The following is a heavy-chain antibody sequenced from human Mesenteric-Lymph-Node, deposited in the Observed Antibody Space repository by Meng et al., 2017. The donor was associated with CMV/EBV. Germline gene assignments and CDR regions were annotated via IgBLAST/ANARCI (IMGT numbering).Heavy chain of an antibody. CDR3: ARDFVGGRLLYYFDY. J-gene: IGHJ4*02. Sequence: GSLRLSCAASGFTFSSYSMNWVRQAPGKGLEWVSSISSSSSYIYYADSVKGRFTISRDNAKNSLYLQMNSLRAEDTAVYYCARDFVGGRLLYYFDYWGQGTLVTVSS. V-gene: IGHV3-21*01. D-gene: IGHD2-15*01. CDR1: GFTFSSYS. CDR2: ISSSSSYI.